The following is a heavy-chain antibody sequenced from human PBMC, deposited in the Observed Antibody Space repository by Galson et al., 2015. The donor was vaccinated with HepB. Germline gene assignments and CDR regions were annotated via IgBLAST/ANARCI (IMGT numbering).Heavy chain of an antibody. D-gene: IGHD2/OR15-2a*01. J-gene: IGHJ4*02. Sequence: SLRLSCAVSGFDVRTSIMHWYRQPPGKGLEWVAYMSSRSIYYADSVKARFTISRDNAKNSLYLQMNTVRAEDTAVYYCARDAGHFKLDYWGQGTLVTVSS. CDR3: ARDAGHFKLDY. V-gene: IGHV3-69-1*01. CDR1: GFDVRTSI. CDR2: MSSRSI.